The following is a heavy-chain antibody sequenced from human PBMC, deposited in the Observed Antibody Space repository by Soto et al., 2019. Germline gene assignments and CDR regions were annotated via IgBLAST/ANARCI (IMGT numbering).Heavy chain of an antibody. CDR3: PRDAARGMNDY. V-gene: IGHV1-18*01. CDR2: FSAYNGNT. J-gene: IGHJ4*02. CDR1: GYTFTSYG. Sequence: QVQLVQSGAEVKKPGASVMFSCKASGYTFTSYGISWVRKAPGQVLEWMGWFSAYNGNTKYAQKLQGRVTMTTDTSTSTAYMELRSLRSDDTAVYYCPRDAARGMNDYWGQGTLVTVSS.